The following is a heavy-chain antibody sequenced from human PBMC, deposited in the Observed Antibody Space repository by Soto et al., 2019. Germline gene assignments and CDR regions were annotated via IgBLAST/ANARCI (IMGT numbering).Heavy chain of an antibody. CDR3: ARDQGDIVVVPAARGGYYYYGMDV. D-gene: IGHD2-2*01. CDR2: IYYSGST. CDR1: GGSVSSGSYY. J-gene: IGHJ6*02. V-gene: IGHV4-61*01. Sequence: SETLSLTCTVSGGSVSSGSYYWSWIRQPPGKGLEWIGYIYYSGSTNYTPSLKSRVTISVDTSKNQFSLKLSSVTAADTAVYYCARDQGDIVVVPAARGGYYYYGMDVWGQGTTVTVSS.